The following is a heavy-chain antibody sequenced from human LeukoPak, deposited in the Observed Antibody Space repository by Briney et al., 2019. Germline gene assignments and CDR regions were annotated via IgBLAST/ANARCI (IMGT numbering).Heavy chain of an antibody. CDR2: IGGSGGST. V-gene: IGHV3-23*01. J-gene: IGHJ4*02. Sequence: GGSLRLSCAASGFTFSSYAMSWVRQAPGKGLEWVSAIGGSGGSTYYADSVKGRFTISRDNSKNTLYLQMNSLRAEDTAVYYCAKAAERNWNSLESYYFDYWGQGTLVTVSS. D-gene: IGHD1-7*01. CDR1: GFTFSSYA. CDR3: AKAAERNWNSLESYYFDY.